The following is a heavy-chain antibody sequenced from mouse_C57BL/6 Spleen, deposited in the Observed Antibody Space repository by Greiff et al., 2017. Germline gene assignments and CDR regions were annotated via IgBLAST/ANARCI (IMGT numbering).Heavy chain of an antibody. CDR2: ISYDGSN. Sequence: DVQLQESGPGLVKPSQSLSLTCSVTGYSITSGYYWNWIRQFPGNKLEWMGYISYDGSNNYNPSLKNRISITRDTSKNQFFLKLNSVTTEDTATYYCARELTGTGYYAMDYWGQGTSVTVSS. D-gene: IGHD4-1*01. CDR3: ARELTGTGYYAMDY. CDR1: GYSITSGYY. V-gene: IGHV3-6*01. J-gene: IGHJ4*01.